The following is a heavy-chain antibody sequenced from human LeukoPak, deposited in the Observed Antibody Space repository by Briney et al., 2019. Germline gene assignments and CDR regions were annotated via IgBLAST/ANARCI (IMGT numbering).Heavy chain of an antibody. CDR1: GESSSGYY. CDR3: ARGRWSPNDSDSSSYSGGYYYLDV. V-gene: IGHV4-34*01. CDR2: INHSGSA. D-gene: IGHD3-22*01. Sequence: PSETLSLTCTVSGESSSGYYWTWIRQPPGKGLEWIGEINHSGSARYNPSLKSRLTISVETPKNKFSLELNSVTAADTAVYYCARGRWSPNDSDSSSYSGGYYYLDVWGRGTTVSVSS. J-gene: IGHJ6*03.